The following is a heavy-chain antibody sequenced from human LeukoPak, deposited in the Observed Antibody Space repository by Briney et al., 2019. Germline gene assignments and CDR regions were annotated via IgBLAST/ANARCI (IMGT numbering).Heavy chain of an antibody. CDR1: GGSIISSSYY. CDR2: IYYSGNT. J-gene: IGHJ5*02. Sequence: SETLSLTCNVSGGSIISSSYYWGWIRQPPGKGLEWIGFIYYSGNTYYNPSLKSRVTISVDTSKNQFSLKLSSVTAADTAVFYCARRSSYYASGWFDPWGQGTLVTISS. V-gene: IGHV4-39*01. D-gene: IGHD3-10*01. CDR3: ARRSSYYASGWFDP.